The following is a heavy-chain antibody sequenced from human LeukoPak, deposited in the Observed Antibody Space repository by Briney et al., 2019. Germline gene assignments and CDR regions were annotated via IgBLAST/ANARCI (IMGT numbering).Heavy chain of an antibody. Sequence: GASVKVSCKVSGYTLTELSMHWVRQAPGKGLEWMGGFDPEDGETIYAQKFQGRVTMTEDTSTDTAYMELSSLRSEDTAVYYCATWIAAAGQFDYWGQGTLVTVSS. D-gene: IGHD6-13*01. V-gene: IGHV1-24*01. CDR2: FDPEDGET. CDR3: ATWIAAAGQFDY. CDR1: GYTLTELS. J-gene: IGHJ4*02.